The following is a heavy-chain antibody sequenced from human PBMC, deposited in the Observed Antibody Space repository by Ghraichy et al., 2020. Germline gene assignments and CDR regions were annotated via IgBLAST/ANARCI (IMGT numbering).Heavy chain of an antibody. D-gene: IGHD1-1*01. J-gene: IGHJ4*02. Sequence: GGSLRLSCTASGFIVSSKYMSWVRQAPGKGLEWVSILYSGGTTYYADSVKGRFTISRDNSKNTLYLQMNSLRAEDTAVYYCARNEGPGYFDYWGQGTLVTVSS. CDR3: ARNEGPGYFDY. V-gene: IGHV3-66*01. CDR1: GFIVSSKY. CDR2: LYSGGTT.